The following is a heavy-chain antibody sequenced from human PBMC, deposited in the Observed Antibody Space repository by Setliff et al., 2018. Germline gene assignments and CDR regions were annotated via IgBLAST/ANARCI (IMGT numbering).Heavy chain of an antibody. CDR2: ISGSGGST. CDR3: AKGLRGVVYYYYGLDV. Sequence: PGGSLRLSCAASGFTFSSYAMSWVRQAPGKGLEWVSGISGSGGSTYYADSVKGRFTISRDNSKKTLYLQMNSLRAEDTAVYYFAKGLRGVVYYYYGLDVWGQGTTVTSP. D-gene: IGHD3-3*01. V-gene: IGHV3-23*01. J-gene: IGHJ6*02. CDR1: GFTFSSYA.